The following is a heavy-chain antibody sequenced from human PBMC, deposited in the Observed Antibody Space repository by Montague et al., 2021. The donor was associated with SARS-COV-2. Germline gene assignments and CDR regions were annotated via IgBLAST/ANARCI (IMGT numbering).Heavy chain of an antibody. CDR3: ARGSGWMGNAFDI. CDR2: IYYSGST. J-gene: IGHJ3*02. V-gene: IGHV4-59*01. CDR1: AGSISSYY. Sequence: SETLSLTCPVSAGSISSYYWSWIRQPTGKGLECIGYIYYSGSTNXXPSLKSRVIISVDTSKNQFSLKLSSVTAADTAVYYCARGSGWMGNAFDIWGQGTMVTVSS. D-gene: IGHD6-19*01.